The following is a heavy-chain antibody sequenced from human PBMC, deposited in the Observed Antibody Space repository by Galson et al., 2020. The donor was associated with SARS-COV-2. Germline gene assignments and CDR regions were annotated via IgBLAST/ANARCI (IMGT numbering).Heavy chain of an antibody. J-gene: IGHJ4*02. CDR1: GYSFATYW. CDR3: ASGGGPYYFDY. D-gene: IGHD2-15*01. CDR2: IYPGDSDT. V-gene: IGHV5-51*01. Sequence: KLGESLKISCKGSGYSFATYWIGWVSKMPGKGLEWVGIIYPGDSDTRYSPSFQGQVTISADKSISTAYLQWSSLEASDTAMYYCASGGGPYYFDYWGQGTLVTVSS.